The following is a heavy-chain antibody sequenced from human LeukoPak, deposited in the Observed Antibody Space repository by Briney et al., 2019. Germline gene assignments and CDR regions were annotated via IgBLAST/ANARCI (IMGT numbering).Heavy chain of an antibody. V-gene: IGHV3-20*04. CDR3: GKDRRTYYYGSGIFDL. D-gene: IGHD3-10*01. CDR2: INWNGGST. J-gene: IGHJ3*01. CDR1: GFTFDDYG. Sequence: GGSLRLSCAASGFTFDDYGMSWVPQAPGKGLEWVSGINWNGGSTGYADSVKGRFTISRDNAKNSLYLQMNSLRAEDTALYYCGKDRRTYYYGSGIFDLGRQGTMVTVSS.